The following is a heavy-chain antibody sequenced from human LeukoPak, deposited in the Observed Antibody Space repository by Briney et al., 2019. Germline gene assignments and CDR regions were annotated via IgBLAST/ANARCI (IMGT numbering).Heavy chain of an antibody. D-gene: IGHD1-1*01. CDR1: GGTFSSYA. V-gene: IGHV1-69*13. CDR2: IIPIFGTA. Sequence: GASVRVSCKASGGTFSSYAISWVRRAPGQGLEWMGGIIPIFGTANYAQKFQGRATITADESTSTAYMELSSLRSEDTAVYYCARNARRHRGFDYWGQGTLVTVSS. J-gene: IGHJ4*02. CDR3: ARNARRHRGFDY.